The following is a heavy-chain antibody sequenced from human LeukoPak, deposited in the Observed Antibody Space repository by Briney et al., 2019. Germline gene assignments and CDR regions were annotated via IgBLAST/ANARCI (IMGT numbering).Heavy chain of an antibody. V-gene: IGHV4-59*08. J-gene: IGHJ5*02. CDR3: ARADGLWFGEDNWFDP. Sequence: SETLSLTCTVSGGSISSYYWSWIRQPPGKGLEWIGSIYHSGSTYYNPSLKSRVTISVDTSKNQFSLKLTSVTAADTAVYYCARADGLWFGEDNWFDPWGQGTLVTVSS. CDR2: IYHSGST. D-gene: IGHD3-10*01. CDR1: GGSISSYY.